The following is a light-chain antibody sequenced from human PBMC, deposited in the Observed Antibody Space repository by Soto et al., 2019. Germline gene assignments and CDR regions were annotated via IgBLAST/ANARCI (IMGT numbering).Light chain of an antibody. CDR3: TSYAGSNNLV. J-gene: IGLJ3*02. V-gene: IGLV2-8*01. Sequence: QSVLTQPPSASGSPGQSVTISCTGTSSDVGGYNYVSWYQQHPGKAPKLMIYDVSKRPSGVPDRFSGSKSANTASLTVSGLQAEDEADYYCTSYAGSNNLVFGGGTKLTVL. CDR2: DVS. CDR1: SSDVGGYNY.